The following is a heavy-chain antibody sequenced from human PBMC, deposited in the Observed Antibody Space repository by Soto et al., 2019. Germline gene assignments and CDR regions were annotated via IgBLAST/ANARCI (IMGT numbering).Heavy chain of an antibody. J-gene: IGHJ6*02. CDR2: IIPIFGTA. CDR1: GGTFSSYA. Sequence: ASVKVSCKASGGTFSSYAISWVRQAPGQGLEWMGGIIPIFGTANYAQKFQGRVTITADESTSTAYMELSSLRSEDTAVYYCARDPHSLTAYSYGSIDYYYGMDVWGQGTTVTVSS. CDR3: ARDPHSLTAYSYGSIDYYYGMDV. D-gene: IGHD5-18*01. V-gene: IGHV1-69*13.